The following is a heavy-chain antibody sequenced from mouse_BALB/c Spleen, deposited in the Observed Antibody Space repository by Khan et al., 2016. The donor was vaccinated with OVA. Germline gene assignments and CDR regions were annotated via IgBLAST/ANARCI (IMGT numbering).Heavy chain of an antibody. Sequence: EVELVESGGGLVQTGGSRKLSCAASGFTFSGFGMHWVRQTPEKGLEWVAYISDGSNTIYYADTVKGRYTISRDNPKNTLFLQMTSLRSEDAAMYYGARTVYYCFDYWGQGTTLTVSS. D-gene: IGHD1-1*01. CDR3: ARTVYYCFDY. CDR2: ISDGSNTI. J-gene: IGHJ2*01. CDR1: GFTFSGFG. V-gene: IGHV5-17*02.